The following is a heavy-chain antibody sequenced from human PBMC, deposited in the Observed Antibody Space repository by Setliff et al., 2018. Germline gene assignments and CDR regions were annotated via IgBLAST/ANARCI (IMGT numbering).Heavy chain of an antibody. Sequence: GESLKISCKGSGYSFSTCWIGWVRQMPGKGLEWMGIIYPGDSITRYSPSFQGQVTISVDKSINTAYLQWSSLRASDTAMYYCARSQYRAIFGVYYYYYGMDVWGQGTTVTVSS. CDR3: ARSQYRAIFGVYYYYYGMDV. V-gene: IGHV5-51*01. J-gene: IGHJ6*02. D-gene: IGHD3-3*01. CDR2: IYPGDSIT. CDR1: GYSFSTCW.